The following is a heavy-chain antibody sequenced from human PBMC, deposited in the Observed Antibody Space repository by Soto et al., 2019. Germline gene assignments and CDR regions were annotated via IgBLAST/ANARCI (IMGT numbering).Heavy chain of an antibody. J-gene: IGHJ6*02. CDR3: AKDLRITMIVVVNHGMEV. CDR2: ISYDGSNK. Sequence: QVQLVESGGGVVQPGRSLRLSCAASGFTFSSYGMHWVRQAPGKGLEWVAVISYDGSNKYYADSVKGRFTISRDNSKNKLYLQMNSLRAEDTAVYYCAKDLRITMIVVVNHGMEVWGQGTTVTVSS. CDR1: GFTFSSYG. V-gene: IGHV3-30*18. D-gene: IGHD3-22*01.